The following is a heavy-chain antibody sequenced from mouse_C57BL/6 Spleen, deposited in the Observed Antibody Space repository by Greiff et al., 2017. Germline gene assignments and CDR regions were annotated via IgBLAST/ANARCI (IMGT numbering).Heavy chain of an antibody. D-gene: IGHD2-1*01. CDR3: ARRGYGKRDYYAMDD. CDR2: INPYNGGT. J-gene: IGHJ4*01. Sequence: EVQLQQSGPVLVKPGASVKMSCKASGYTFTDYYMNWVKQSHGKSLEWIGVINPYNGGTSSNQKFKGKATLTVDKSSSTAYMELNSLTSEDSAVYYCARRGYGKRDYYAMDDWGQGTSVTVSS. V-gene: IGHV1-19*01. CDR1: GYTFTDYY.